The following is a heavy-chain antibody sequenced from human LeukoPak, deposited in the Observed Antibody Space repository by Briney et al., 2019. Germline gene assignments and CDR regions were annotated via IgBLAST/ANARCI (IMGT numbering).Heavy chain of an antibody. J-gene: IGHJ4*02. CDR1: GGSFSGYY. CDR3: AGGGNLVWLRP. CDR2: IYYSGST. V-gene: IGHV4-59*01. Sequence: PSETLSLTCAVYGGSFSGYYWSWIRQPPGKGLEWIGYIYYSGSTNYNPSLKSRVTISVDTSKNQFSLKLSSVTAADTAVYYCAGGGNLVWLRPWGQGTLVTVSS. D-gene: IGHD5-12*01.